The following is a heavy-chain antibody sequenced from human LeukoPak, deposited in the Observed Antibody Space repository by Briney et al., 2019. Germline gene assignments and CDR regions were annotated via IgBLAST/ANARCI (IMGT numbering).Heavy chain of an antibody. V-gene: IGHV3-11*04. Sequence: PGGSLRLSCAASGFAFSDYYMSWIRQAPGKGLEWVSYISSSGSTIYYADSVEGRFTISRDNAKNSLYLQMNSLRAEDTAVYYCATAPYYYDSSGYDDWGQGTLVTVSS. CDR3: ATAPYYYDSSGYDD. J-gene: IGHJ4*02. D-gene: IGHD3-22*01. CDR1: GFAFSDYY. CDR2: ISSSGSTI.